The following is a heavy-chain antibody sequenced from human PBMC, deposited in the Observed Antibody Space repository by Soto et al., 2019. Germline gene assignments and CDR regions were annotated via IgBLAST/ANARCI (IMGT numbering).Heavy chain of an antibody. CDR2: IYYSGST. V-gene: IGHV4-31*03. CDR3: ARQRISFQKPNYDVSPPEYFDY. Sequence: SETLSLTCTVSGGSISSGGYYWSWIRQHPGKSLEWIGYIYYSGSTYYNPSLKSRVTISVDTSKNQFSLKLSSVTAADTAVYYCARQRISFQKPNYDVSPPEYFDYWGQGTLVTVSS. CDR1: GGSISSGGYY. D-gene: IGHD3-3*01. J-gene: IGHJ4*02.